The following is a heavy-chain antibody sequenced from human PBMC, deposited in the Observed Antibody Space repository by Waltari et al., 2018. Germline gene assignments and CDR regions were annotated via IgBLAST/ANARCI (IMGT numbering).Heavy chain of an antibody. D-gene: IGHD1-1*01. J-gene: IGHJ4*02. Sequence: QVQLQQWGAGLLKPSETLSLTCGYYGESFNNYYWIWVRQPPGKGLEWIGETDHRGATKYNPSLASRVTISLDTSKSQFSLSLRSVIAADTAVYFCARGRTSTGFDYWGQGTLVTVSS. V-gene: IGHV4-34*01. CDR1: GESFNNYY. CDR2: TDHRGAT. CDR3: ARGRTSTGFDY.